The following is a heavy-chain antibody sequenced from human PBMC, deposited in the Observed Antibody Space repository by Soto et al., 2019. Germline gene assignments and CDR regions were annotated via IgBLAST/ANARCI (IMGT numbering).Heavy chain of an antibody. D-gene: IGHD2-8*01. CDR1: GGSIRSGDYY. Sequence: QVQLQESGPGLVKPSQTLSLTCTVSGGSIRSGDYYWGWIRPHPGKGLEWIGFIYYSGSTYYNPSLTSRVTISVDTSKSQFSLHLSSVTAADTAVYYCARVRWCDERNHDYWGQGILVTVS. V-gene: IGHV4-31*03. CDR2: IYYSGST. CDR3: ARVRWCDERNHDY. J-gene: IGHJ4*02.